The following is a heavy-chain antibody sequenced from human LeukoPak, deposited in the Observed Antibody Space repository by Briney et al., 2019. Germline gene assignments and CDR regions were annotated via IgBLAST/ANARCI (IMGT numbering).Heavy chain of an antibody. V-gene: IGHV4-39*07. CDR1: GGSISSSSYY. J-gene: IGHJ4*02. CDR3: ARSGNAAGVFDY. CDR2: IYYSGST. Sequence: SETLSLTCTVSGGSISSSSYYWGWIRQPPGKGLEWIGSIYYSGSTYYNPSLKSRVTISVDKSKNQFSLKLSAVPAADTAVYYCARSGNAAGVFDYWGQGTLVTVSS. D-gene: IGHD6-13*01.